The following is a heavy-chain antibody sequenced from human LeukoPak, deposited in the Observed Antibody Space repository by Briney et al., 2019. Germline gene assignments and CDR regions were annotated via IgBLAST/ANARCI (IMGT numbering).Heavy chain of an antibody. D-gene: IGHD7-27*01. V-gene: IGHV1-2*02. J-gene: IGHJ4*02. CDR3: ARALGKEFDY. CDR2: VNRNSGGT. CDR1: GYAVTGDY. Sequence: EAWGKCSSKASGYAVTGDYMHWVRAAPGQGLGWRGWVNRNSGGTNYSQKFPGRGTTTRDTSISTAYMELSRLRSDDTAVYYCARALGKEFDYWGQGTLVTVSS.